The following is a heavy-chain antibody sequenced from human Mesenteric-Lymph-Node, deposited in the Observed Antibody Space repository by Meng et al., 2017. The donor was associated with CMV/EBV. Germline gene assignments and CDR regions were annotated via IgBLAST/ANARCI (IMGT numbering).Heavy chain of an antibody. J-gene: IGHJ4*02. CDR2: INTNTGNP. V-gene: IGHV7-4-1*02. Sequence: KASGYTLTNYAMNWVRQAPGQGLEWMGWINTNTGNPTYAQGFTGRFVFSLDTSVNTAYLQISSLKAEDTAVYYCARSPDILTGYYPYWGQGTLVTVSS. CDR3: ARSPDILTGYYPY. CDR1: GYTLTNYA. D-gene: IGHD3-9*01.